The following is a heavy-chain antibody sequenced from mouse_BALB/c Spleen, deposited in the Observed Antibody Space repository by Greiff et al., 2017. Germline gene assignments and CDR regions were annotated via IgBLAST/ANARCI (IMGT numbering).Heavy chain of an antibody. CDR1: GFTFSSYG. CDR3: ARHYGSSPYYAMDY. D-gene: IGHD1-1*01. Sequence: EVKVVESGGDLVKPGGSLKLSCAASGFTFSSYGMSWVRQTPDKRLEWVATISSGGSYTYYPDSVKGRFTISRDNAKNTLYLQMSSLKSEDTAMYYCARHYGSSPYYAMDYWGQGTSVTVSS. V-gene: IGHV5-6*01. J-gene: IGHJ4*01. CDR2: ISSGGSYT.